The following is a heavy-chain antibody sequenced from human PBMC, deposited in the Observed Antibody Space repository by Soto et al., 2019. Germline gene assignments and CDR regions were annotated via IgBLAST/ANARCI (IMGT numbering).Heavy chain of an antibody. Sequence: EVQLLDSGGGLVQPGGSLRLSCAASGFTCSSSAMSWVRQAPGKGLEWVSAVRGSGGTTYYADSVRGRFTISRDNYKNTLYLQMTSLRAEDTAIYFCARCTVDTIVTSGWCHYLDPWGQGTLVTVSS. D-gene: IGHD6-19*01. V-gene: IGHV3-23*01. CDR3: ARCTVDTIVTSGWCHYLDP. CDR1: GFTCSSSA. J-gene: IGHJ5*02. CDR2: VRGSGGTT.